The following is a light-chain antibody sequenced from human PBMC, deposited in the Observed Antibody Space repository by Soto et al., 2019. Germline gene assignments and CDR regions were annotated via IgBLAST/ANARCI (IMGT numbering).Light chain of an antibody. CDR2: EGS. V-gene: IGLV2-23*03. CDR1: SSDVGSYNL. J-gene: IGLJ1*01. Sequence: QSALTQPASVSGSPGQSITISCTGTSSDVGSYNLVSWYQQHPGKAPKLMIYEGSKRPSGVSNRFSGSKSGNTASLTISGLQAEDEADYYCCSYAGSSTVFGTGTKLTGL. CDR3: CSYAGSSTV.